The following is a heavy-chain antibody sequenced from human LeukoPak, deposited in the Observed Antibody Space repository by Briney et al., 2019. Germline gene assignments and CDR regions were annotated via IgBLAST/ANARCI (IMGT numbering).Heavy chain of an antibody. CDR2: IYPGDSDI. V-gene: IGHV5-51*01. Sequence: GASLKISCECSGYTFTSYWIAWLRQLPGKGLKWMGIIYPGDSDIRYSPSFQGQVTFSADKSISTAYLQWRSLKASDTAMYYCARWSSSSKTFDYWGQGTLVTVSS. J-gene: IGHJ4*02. CDR3: ARWSSSSKTFDY. D-gene: IGHD6-6*01. CDR1: GYTFTSYW.